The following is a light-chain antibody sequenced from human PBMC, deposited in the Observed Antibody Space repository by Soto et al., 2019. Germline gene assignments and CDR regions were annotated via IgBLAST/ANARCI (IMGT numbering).Light chain of an antibody. V-gene: IGKV1-16*01. CDR1: HPININ. Sequence: DIQMTQSPSSLSASVGDRVTITCRASHPININLVWFQQKPGKAPKSLIYAATNLQSGVPSRFSGSGGGTDFSLTISSLQPEDGATYYCQHYQRYPPSFGGGTKLEI. CDR2: AAT. CDR3: QHYQRYPPS. J-gene: IGKJ4*01.